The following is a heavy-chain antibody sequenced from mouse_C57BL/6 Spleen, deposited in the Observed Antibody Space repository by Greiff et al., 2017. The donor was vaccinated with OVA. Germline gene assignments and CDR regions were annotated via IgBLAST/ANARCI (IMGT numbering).Heavy chain of an antibody. J-gene: IGHJ3*01. Sequence: EVQLQQSGPELVKPGASVKISCKASGYTFTDYYMNWVKQSHGKSLEWIGDINPNNGGTSYNQKFKGKATLTVDKPSSTAYMELRSLTSEDSAVYYCARSGLGAWFAYWGQGTLVTVSA. V-gene: IGHV1-26*01. CDR3: ARSGLGAWFAY. CDR1: GYTFTDYY. CDR2: INPNNGGT. D-gene: IGHD3-3*01.